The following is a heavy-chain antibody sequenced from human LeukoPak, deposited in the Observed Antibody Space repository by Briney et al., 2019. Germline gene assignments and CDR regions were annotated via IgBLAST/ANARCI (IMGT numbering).Heavy chain of an antibody. CDR2: IRQDGGEE. V-gene: IGHV3-7*01. CDR3: ARDGDDSSGYYGDY. J-gene: IGHJ4*02. Sequence: GGSLRLSCAASGFTFSSYWMSWVRQAPGKGLEWVANIRQDGGEEFYVDSVKGRFTISRDNAKNSLYLQMNSLRAEDTAVYYCARDGDDSSGYYGDYWGQGTLVTVSS. CDR1: GFTFSSYW. D-gene: IGHD3-22*01.